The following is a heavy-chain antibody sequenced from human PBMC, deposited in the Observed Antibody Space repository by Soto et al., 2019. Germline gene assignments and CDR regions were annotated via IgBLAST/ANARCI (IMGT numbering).Heavy chain of an antibody. J-gene: IGHJ6*02. D-gene: IGHD3-3*01. CDR3: TRDHFWSGYYSYYYYGMDV. V-gene: IGHV3-49*04. CDR2: IRSKAYGGTT. CDR1: GFTFGDYA. Sequence: PGGSLRLSCTASGFTFGDYAMSWVRQAPGKGLEWVGFIRSKAYGGTTEYAASVKGRFTISRDDSKGIAYLQMNSLKTEDTAVYYCTRDHFWSGYYSYYYYGMDVWGQGTTVTVSS.